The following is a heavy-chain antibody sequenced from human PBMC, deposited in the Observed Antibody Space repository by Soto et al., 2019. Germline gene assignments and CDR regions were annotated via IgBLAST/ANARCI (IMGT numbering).Heavy chain of an antibody. J-gene: IGHJ4*02. Sequence: QVQLVESGGGVVQPGRSLRLSCAASGFTFSSYDMHWVRQAPGKGLEWVAVISYDGSNEYSADSVKGRFTISRDNSKNTLYLQMNSLRPEDTAVYSCAKHYLRGALDFWGQGTLVTISS. CDR2: ISYDGSNE. V-gene: IGHV3-30*18. D-gene: IGHD3-10*01. CDR1: GFTFSSYD. CDR3: AKHYLRGALDF.